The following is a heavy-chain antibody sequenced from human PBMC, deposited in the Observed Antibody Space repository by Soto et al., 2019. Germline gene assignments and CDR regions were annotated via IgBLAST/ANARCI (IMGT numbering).Heavy chain of an antibody. V-gene: IGHV3-30-3*01. J-gene: IGHJ4*02. CDR2: ISYDGSNK. D-gene: IGHD5-12*01. Sequence: QVQLVESGGGVVQPGRSLRLSCAASGFTFSSYAMHWVRQAPGKGLEWVAVISYDGSNKYYADSVKGRFTISRDNSKNTLYLQMNSLRAEDTAVYYCARDKVLGSGYDYCLDYWGQGTLVTVSS. CDR3: ARDKVLGSGYDYCLDY. CDR1: GFTFSSYA.